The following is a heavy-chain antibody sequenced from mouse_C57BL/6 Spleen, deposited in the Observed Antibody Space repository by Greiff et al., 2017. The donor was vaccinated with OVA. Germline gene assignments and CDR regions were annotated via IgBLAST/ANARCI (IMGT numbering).Heavy chain of an antibody. CDR1: GYTFTSYW. CDR3: ARYDGYYPSWFDY. D-gene: IGHD2-3*01. CDR2: IYPGSGST. J-gene: IGHJ2*01. Sequence: QVQLQQSGAELVKPGASVKMSCKASGYTFTSYWITWVKQRPGQGLEWIGDIYPGSGSTNYHEKFKSKATLTVDTSSSTAYMQLSSLTSEDSAVYYCARYDGYYPSWFDYWGQGTTLTVSS. V-gene: IGHV1-55*01.